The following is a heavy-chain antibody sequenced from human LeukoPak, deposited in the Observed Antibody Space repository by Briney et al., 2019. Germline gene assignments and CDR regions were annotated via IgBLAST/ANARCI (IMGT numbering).Heavy chain of an antibody. J-gene: IGHJ4*02. D-gene: IGHD2-21*01. CDR2: IGSNGANT. CDR1: GFTLSNYG. Sequence: GGSLRLSCTASGFTLSNYGMHWVRQAPGKGFEYVSAIGSNGANTYYANSVWRRFTISRDTSKNTLYLQMGSLRAEDMAVYFCARWSGAYDCCGQGALVTVSS. CDR3: ARWSGAYDC. V-gene: IGHV3-64*01.